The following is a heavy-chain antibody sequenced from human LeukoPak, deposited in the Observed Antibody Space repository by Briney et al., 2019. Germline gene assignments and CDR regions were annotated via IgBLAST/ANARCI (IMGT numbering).Heavy chain of an antibody. Sequence: GGSLRPSCAASGLTVSTNYMSWVRQAPGKGLEWVSVIFTGGTTYYADSVKGRFTISRDNSNNTLYLQMDSLRAEDTAVYYCARVNQNAFYIWGQGTLVTVSS. CDR1: GLTVSTNY. V-gene: IGHV3-66*01. J-gene: IGHJ3*02. CDR3: ARVNQNAFYI. CDR2: IFTGGTT. D-gene: IGHD1-14*01.